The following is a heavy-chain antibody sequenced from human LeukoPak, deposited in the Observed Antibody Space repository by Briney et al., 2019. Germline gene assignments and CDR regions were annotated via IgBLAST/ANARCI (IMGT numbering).Heavy chain of an antibody. J-gene: IGHJ4*02. V-gene: IGHV3-21*01. CDR1: GFTFSNYD. Sequence: PGGSLRLSCAASGFTFSNYDMHGVRQAPGKGLEWVSAISSSSSYIYYADSIKGRFTISRDNAENSLYLQMNSLRAVDTAVYFCARGEEKATITALDSWGQGTLVTVSS. CDR2: ISSSSSYI. CDR3: ARGEEKATITALDS. D-gene: IGHD5-24*01.